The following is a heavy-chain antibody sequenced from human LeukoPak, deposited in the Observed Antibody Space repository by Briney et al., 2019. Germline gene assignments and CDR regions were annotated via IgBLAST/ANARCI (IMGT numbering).Heavy chain of an antibody. CDR3: AKDKGTNSFDY. V-gene: IGHV3-30*02. CDR2: IRHDAIAE. Sequence: VVSLRLSCAASGFSFSTSGMHWVRQAQGQGLEWVAFIRHDAIAEYYADSVKGRFTISRDTPKNTIYLQMNSLRTEDTAIYYCAKDKGTNSFDYWGQGTLVTVSS. J-gene: IGHJ4*02. CDR1: GFSFSTSG. D-gene: IGHD2-8*01.